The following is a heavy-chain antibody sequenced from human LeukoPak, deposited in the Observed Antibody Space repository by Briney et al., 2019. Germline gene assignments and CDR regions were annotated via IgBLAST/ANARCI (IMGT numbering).Heavy chain of an antibody. D-gene: IGHD5-12*01. CDR1: GFTSDDYA. V-gene: IGHV3-9*02. CDR3: AKDWESGYDSWYFDL. J-gene: IGHJ2*01. CDR2: ISWNSGSI. Sequence: PGRSLRLSCAASGFTSDDYAMHWVRQAPGKGLEWVSGISWNSGSIGYADSVKGRFTISRDNAKNSLYLQMNSLRAEDTVLYHCAKDWESGYDSWYFDLWGRGTLVTVSS.